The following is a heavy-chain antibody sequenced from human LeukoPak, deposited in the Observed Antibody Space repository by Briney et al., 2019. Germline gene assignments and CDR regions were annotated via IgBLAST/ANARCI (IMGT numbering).Heavy chain of an antibody. CDR2: INPNSGGT. D-gene: IGHD2-2*01. J-gene: IGHJ4*02. Sequence: ASVKVSCKASGYTFTGFYIHWVRQAPGQGLEWMGWINPNSGGTKYAQKFQGRVTMTRDTSISTAYMELSRLRSDDTAVYYCARALVVVPAVDYWGQGTLVTVSS. CDR3: ARALVVVPAVDY. CDR1: GYTFTGFY. V-gene: IGHV1-2*02.